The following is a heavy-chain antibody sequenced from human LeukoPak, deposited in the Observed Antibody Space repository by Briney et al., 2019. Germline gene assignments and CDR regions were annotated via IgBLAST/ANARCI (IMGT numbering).Heavy chain of an antibody. J-gene: IGHJ3*02. CDR2: IHYSGST. D-gene: IGHD6-13*01. CDR3: ARVGYGSSSLSDHAFDI. V-gene: IGHV4-39*07. CDR1: GGSISSSSYY. Sequence: PSETLSLTCTVSGGSISSSSYYWGWIRQPPGKGLEWIGSIHYSGSTNYNPSLKSRVTISVDTSKNQFSLKLSSVTAADTAVYYCARVGYGSSSLSDHAFDIWGQGTMVTVSS.